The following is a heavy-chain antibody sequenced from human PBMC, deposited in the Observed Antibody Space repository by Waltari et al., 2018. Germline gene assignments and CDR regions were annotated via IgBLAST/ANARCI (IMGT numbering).Heavy chain of an antibody. Sequence: QVQLQESGPGLVRPSEILSLTCGVSGYSISSGYYWGWIRQPPGKGLEWLGSIYRSGTTYYNPSLESRVTMSVDTSKNQFSLKMSPVTAADTAVYYCTRRYTRRDYSPFDFWGQGTLVTVSS. CDR3: TRRYTRRDYSPFDF. CDR1: GYSISSGYY. J-gene: IGHJ4*02. D-gene: IGHD4-4*01. CDR2: IYRSGTT. V-gene: IGHV4-38-2*01.